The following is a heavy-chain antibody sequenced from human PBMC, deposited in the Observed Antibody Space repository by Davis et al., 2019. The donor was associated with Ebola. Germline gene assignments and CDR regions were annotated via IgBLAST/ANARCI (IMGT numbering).Heavy chain of an antibody. CDR3: ARDRWDYYYYYGMDV. Sequence: LRLSCTVSGGSISSGGYYWSWIRQHPGKGLEWIGYIYYSGSTYYNPSLKSRVTISVDTSKNQFSLKLSSVTAADTAVYYCARDRWDYYYYYGMDVWGQGTTVTVSS. CDR1: GGSISSGGYY. V-gene: IGHV4-31*03. J-gene: IGHJ6*02. D-gene: IGHD4-23*01. CDR2: IYYSGST.